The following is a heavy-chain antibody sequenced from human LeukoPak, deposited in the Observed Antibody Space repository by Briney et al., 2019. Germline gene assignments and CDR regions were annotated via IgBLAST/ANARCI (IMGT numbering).Heavy chain of an antibody. Sequence: ASVKVSCKASGYIFTGYYMHWVRQAPGQGLEWMGRINPNSGGTNYAQKFQGRATMTRDTSISTAYMELSRLRSDDTAVYYCARWNYDFWSGYYALFDYWGQGTLVTVSS. V-gene: IGHV1-2*06. CDR1: GYIFTGYY. J-gene: IGHJ4*02. CDR3: ARWNYDFWSGYYALFDY. CDR2: INPNSGGT. D-gene: IGHD3-3*01.